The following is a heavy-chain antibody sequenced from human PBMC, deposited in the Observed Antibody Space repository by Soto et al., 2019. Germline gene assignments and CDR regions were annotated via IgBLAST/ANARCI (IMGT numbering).Heavy chain of an antibody. CDR1: GGSFSGYY. V-gene: IGHV4-34*01. J-gene: IGHJ3*02. D-gene: IGHD3-9*01. Sequence: KTSETLSLTCAVYGGSFSGYYWSWIRQPPGKGLEWIGEINHSGSTNYNPSLKSRVTISVDTSKNQFSLKLSSVTAADTAVYYCARELTYYDILTGYRHDAFDIWGQGTMVS. CDR2: INHSGST. CDR3: ARELTYYDILTGYRHDAFDI.